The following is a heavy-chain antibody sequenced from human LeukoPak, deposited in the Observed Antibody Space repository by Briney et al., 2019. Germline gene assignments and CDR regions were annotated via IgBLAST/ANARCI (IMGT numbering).Heavy chain of an antibody. Sequence: ASVKVSCKGSGYTFTSYGISWVRQAPGQGLEWMGWISAYNGNTNYAQKLQGRVTMTTDTSTSTAYMELRSLRSDDTAVYYCARDYMVRGVIKLGYWGQGTLVTVSS. CDR3: ARDYMVRGVIKLGY. D-gene: IGHD3-10*01. CDR1: GYTFTSYG. V-gene: IGHV1-18*01. J-gene: IGHJ4*02. CDR2: ISAYNGNT.